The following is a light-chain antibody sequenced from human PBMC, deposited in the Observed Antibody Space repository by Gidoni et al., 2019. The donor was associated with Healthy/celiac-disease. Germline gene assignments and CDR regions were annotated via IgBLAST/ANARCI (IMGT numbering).Light chain of an antibody. CDR3: QQYGSSPPWT. Sequence: EIVLTQSPGTLSLSPGERATLSCRASQSVRSSYLAWYHQKPGQAPRLLIYGASSRATGIPDRFSGSVSGTDFTRTISRLEPEDFAVYYCQQYGSSPPWTFGQGTKVEIK. CDR2: GAS. CDR1: QSVRSSY. V-gene: IGKV3-20*01. J-gene: IGKJ1*01.